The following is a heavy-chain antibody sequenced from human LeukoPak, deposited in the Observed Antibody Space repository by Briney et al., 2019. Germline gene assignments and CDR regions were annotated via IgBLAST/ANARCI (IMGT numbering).Heavy chain of an antibody. V-gene: IGHV3-53*01. D-gene: IGHD6-19*01. Sequence: GGSLRLSCAASGFTVSSNYMNWVRQAPGKGLEWVSVIYSGGSTYYADSVKGRFTISRDNSKNTLYLQMNSLRAEDTAVYYCARVVLAVAGSYFDYWGQGTLVTVSS. CDR2: IYSGGST. J-gene: IGHJ4*02. CDR1: GFTVSSNY. CDR3: ARVVLAVAGSYFDY.